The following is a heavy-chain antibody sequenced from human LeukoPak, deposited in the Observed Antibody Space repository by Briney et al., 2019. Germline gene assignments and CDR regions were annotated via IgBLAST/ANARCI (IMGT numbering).Heavy chain of an antibody. Sequence: SETLSLTCTVSGGXIKGYHCSWIRQPPGKGLEWIGYIYSNEATEYKPSLKSRVTISADTSKNQFSLKLTSVSAAGTAIYYCARRNDFHIWGQGTMVTVSS. J-gene: IGHJ3*02. CDR2: IYSNEAT. V-gene: IGHV4-4*08. CDR3: ARRNDFHI. CDR1: GGXIKGYH.